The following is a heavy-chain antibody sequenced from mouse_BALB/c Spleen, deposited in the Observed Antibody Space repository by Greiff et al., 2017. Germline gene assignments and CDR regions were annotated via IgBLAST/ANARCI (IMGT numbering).Heavy chain of an antibody. V-gene: IGHV5-12-2*01. CDR1: GFTFSSYT. CDR3: ASQTARAKFAY. CDR2: ISNGGGST. D-gene: IGHD3-2*01. Sequence: EVQGVESGGGLVQPGGSLKLSCAASGFTFSSYTMSWVRQTPEKRLEWVAYISNGGGSTYYPDTVKGRFTISRDNAKNTLYLQMSSLKSEDTAMYYCASQTARAKFAYWGQGTLVTVSA. J-gene: IGHJ3*01.